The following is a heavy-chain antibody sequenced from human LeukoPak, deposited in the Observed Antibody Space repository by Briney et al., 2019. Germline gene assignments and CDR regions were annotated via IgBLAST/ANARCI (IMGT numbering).Heavy chain of an antibody. CDR1: GFNFSNFA. CDR3: AKMTDARGRYGSGSH. CDR2: ITDSGVST. Sequence: GGSLRLSCAASGFNFSNFAMSWVRQAPGKGLEWVSSITDSGVSTFYADSLSGRFTISRDNSRNTLYLQMKNLRAADTATYYCAKMTDARGRYGSGSHWGQGTLVAVSS. V-gene: IGHV3-23*01. D-gene: IGHD3-10*01. J-gene: IGHJ4*01.